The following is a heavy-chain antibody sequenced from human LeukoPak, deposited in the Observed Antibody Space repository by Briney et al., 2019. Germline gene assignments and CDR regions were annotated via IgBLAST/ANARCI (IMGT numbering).Heavy chain of an antibody. D-gene: IGHD3-22*01. V-gene: IGHV4-59*01. CDR3: ARAGYDSSGYYYGFDP. CDR2: IYYSGGT. J-gene: IGHJ5*02. CDR1: GGSINYYY. Sequence: PSETLSLTCTVSGGSINYYYWMWIRQPPGKGLEWIGYIYYSGGTHYNPSLKSRVTMLVDTSKNQFSLKLSSVTAADTAVYYCARAGYDSSGYYYGFDPWGQGTLVTVSS.